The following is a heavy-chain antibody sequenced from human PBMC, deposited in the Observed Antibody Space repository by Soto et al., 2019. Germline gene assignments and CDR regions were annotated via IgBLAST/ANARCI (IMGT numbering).Heavy chain of an antibody. CDR1: GASISGFY. D-gene: IGHD1-7*01. CDR3: VRDGTRTLRDWFDP. Sequence: SETLSLTCTVSGASISGFYWSWIRKSAGKGLEWIGRIYATGTTDYNPSLKSRVMMSVDTSKKQYSQKFRSVTAADTVVYYSVRDGTRTLRDWFDPWGQGISVTVSS. J-gene: IGHJ5*02. CDR2: IYATGTT. V-gene: IGHV4-4*07.